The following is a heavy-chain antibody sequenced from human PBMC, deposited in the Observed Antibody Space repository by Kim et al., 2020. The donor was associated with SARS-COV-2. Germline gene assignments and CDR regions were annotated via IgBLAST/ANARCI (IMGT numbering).Heavy chain of an antibody. CDR2: INRGGGNT. CDR3: AKGTLAQIYTSAWDNV. CDR1: GFTFNNYA. J-gene: IGHJ4*02. D-gene: IGHD6-19*01. Sequence: GGSLRLSCAASGFTFNNYAMSWVRQAPGKGLEWVSGINRGGGNTYYADSVKGRFTISRDNSKNTLYLQMNSLRAEDMAVYYCAKGTLAQIYTSAWDNVGGQGTLVTVSS. V-gene: IGHV3-23*03.